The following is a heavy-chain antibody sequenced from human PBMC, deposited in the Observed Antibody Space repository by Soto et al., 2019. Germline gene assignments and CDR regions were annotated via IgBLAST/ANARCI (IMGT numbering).Heavy chain of an antibody. J-gene: IGHJ5*02. V-gene: IGHV3-15*01. Sequence: EVQLVESGGGLVKQGGSLRLSCAASGFTFNNGWMSWVRQAPGKGLAWVGRIKRRIAGGTTDYSAPVQGRFSISRDDSRDTLYLQMNRMKTEDTAVYYCTTDSTQTFCDGGTCYSVQTKIHSSWDQGTLVTVSS. CDR1: GFTFNNGW. CDR3: TTDSTQTFCDGGTCYSVQTKIHSS. CDR2: IKRRIAGGTT. D-gene: IGHD2-15*01.